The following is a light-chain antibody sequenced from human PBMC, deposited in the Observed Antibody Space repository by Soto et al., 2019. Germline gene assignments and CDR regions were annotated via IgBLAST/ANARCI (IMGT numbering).Light chain of an antibody. V-gene: IGLV7-46*01. CDR2: DTS. J-gene: IGLJ2*01. CDR1: TGPVTSGHW. CDR3: FLSSSGARPVV. Sequence: QAVVTQEPSLTVSPGGTVTLTCDSSTGPVTSGHWPYWLQQKPGQAPRTLIYDTSKKHSWTPARFAGSLLVGKAALNLSGAQPEYEADYYCFLSSSGARPVVFGGGTKPTVL.